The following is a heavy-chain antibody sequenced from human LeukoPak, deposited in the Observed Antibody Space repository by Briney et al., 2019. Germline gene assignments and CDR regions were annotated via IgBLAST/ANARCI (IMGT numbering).Heavy chain of an antibody. CDR2: ISGSGGNI. V-gene: IGHV3-23*01. J-gene: IGHJ4*02. Sequence: PGGSLRLSCAASGFTFNNYGMTWVRQAPGKGLEWVSAISGSGGNIYYADSVKGRFTISRDYSKNTLYLQMNSLRAEDTAVYYCASTFYGDSPPYWGQGTLVTVSS. D-gene: IGHD4-17*01. CDR3: ASTFYGDSPPY. CDR1: GFTFNNYG.